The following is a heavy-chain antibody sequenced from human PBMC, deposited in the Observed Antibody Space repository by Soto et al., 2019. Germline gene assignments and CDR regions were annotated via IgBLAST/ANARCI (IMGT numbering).Heavy chain of an antibody. Sequence: QVQLQESDPGLVRPSQTLSLTCTVSGGSISVEHYHWTWIRQPPGKGLEWIGYLHYSGSVYYNPSLQSRLSMLVDTSTNLFSLKLASVTAADTAVYFCVREDDGGDRDYYGLDVWGQGTTVTVSS. CDR1: GGSISVEHYH. CDR3: VREDDGGDRDYYGLDV. V-gene: IGHV4-30-4*01. J-gene: IGHJ6*02. CDR2: LHYSGSV. D-gene: IGHD2-21*02.